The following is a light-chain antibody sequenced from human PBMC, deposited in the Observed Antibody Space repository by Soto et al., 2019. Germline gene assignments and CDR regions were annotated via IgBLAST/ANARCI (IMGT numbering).Light chain of an antibody. CDR1: QSINRH. V-gene: IGKV3-11*01. CDR3: QQANSFPLT. CDR2: DAS. J-gene: IGKJ4*01. Sequence: EIVLTQSPATLSLSPGERATLSCRASQSINRHLAWYRQKPGQAPRLLIYDASNRATGIPARFSGSGSGTDFTLNISSLQPEDFATYYCQQANSFPLTFGGGTKVDIK.